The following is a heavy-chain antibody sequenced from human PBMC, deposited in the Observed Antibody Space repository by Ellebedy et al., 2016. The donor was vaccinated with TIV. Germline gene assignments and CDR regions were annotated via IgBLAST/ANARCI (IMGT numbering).Heavy chain of an antibody. J-gene: IGHJ6*02. CDR2: IYPGDSDT. V-gene: IGHV5-51*01. D-gene: IGHD5-24*01. CDR1: GYSFTSYW. CDR3: ARHHGGSYYYYGMDV. Sequence: GESLKISXKGSGYSFTSYWIGWVRQMPGKGLEWMGIIYPGDSDTRYSPSFQGQVTISADKSISTAYLQWSSLKASDTAMYYCARHHGGSYYYYGMDVWGQGTTVTVSS.